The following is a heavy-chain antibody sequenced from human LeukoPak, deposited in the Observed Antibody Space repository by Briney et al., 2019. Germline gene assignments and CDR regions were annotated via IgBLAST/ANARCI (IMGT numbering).Heavy chain of an antibody. Sequence: ASVKVSCKASGYTFTSYDINWVRQATGPGLEWMGWMNPNSGNTGYAQKFQGRVTMTRNTSISTAYMELSSLRSEDTAVYYCARAGDQQWLVLGDYYYGMDVWGQGTTVTVSS. V-gene: IGHV1-8*01. D-gene: IGHD6-19*01. J-gene: IGHJ6*02. CDR3: ARAGDQQWLVLGDYYYGMDV. CDR2: MNPNSGNT. CDR1: GYTFTSYD.